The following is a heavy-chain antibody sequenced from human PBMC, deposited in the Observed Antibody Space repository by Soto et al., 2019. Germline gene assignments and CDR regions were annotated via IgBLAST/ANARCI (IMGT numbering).Heavy chain of an antibody. CDR1: GFTFSSYG. Sequence: QVQLVESGGGVVQPGRSLRLPCAASGFTFSSYGMHWVRQAPGKGLEWVAVIWYDGSNKYYADSVKGRFTISRDNSKNTLYLQMNSLRAEDTAVYYCARGEWASYYPQPYYFDYWGQGTLVTVSS. CDR3: ARGEWASYYPQPYYFDY. V-gene: IGHV3-33*01. D-gene: IGHD1-26*01. J-gene: IGHJ4*02. CDR2: IWYDGSNK.